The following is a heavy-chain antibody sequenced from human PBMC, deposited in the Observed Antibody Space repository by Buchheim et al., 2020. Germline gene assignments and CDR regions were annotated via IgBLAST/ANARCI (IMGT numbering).Heavy chain of an antibody. D-gene: IGHD4-11*01. Sequence: EVQLVESGGGLVQSGGSLRLSCAVSGFTFSSYEMNWVRQAPGKGLEWVSHISYNGASMYYADSVKGRFTMSRDNAKNSLYLQMDSLKAEDTAVYYCVRRATVTYYGMDVWGQGTT. V-gene: IGHV3-48*03. J-gene: IGHJ6*02. CDR2: ISYNGASM. CDR3: VRRATVTYYGMDV. CDR1: GFTFSSYE.